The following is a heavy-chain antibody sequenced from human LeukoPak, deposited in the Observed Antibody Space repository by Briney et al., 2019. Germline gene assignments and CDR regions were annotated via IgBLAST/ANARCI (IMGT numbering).Heavy chain of an antibody. V-gene: IGHV3-30*03. CDR2: ITYDTTTK. CDR1: GFTFSPYG. Sequence: PGGSLRLSCAASGFTFSPYGMHWVRQAPGKGLEWVAVITYDTTTKYYADSVKGRFTISRDNAKNTLYLQMNSLRAEDTAVYYCARGLVPYFDYWGQGTLVTVSS. CDR3: ARGLVPYFDY. J-gene: IGHJ4*02.